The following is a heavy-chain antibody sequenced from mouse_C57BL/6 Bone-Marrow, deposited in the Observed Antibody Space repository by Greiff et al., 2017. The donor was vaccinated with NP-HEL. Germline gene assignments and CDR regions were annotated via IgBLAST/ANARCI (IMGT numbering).Heavy chain of an antibody. CDR1: GFTFSSYA. CDR3: TRRPYYGSSLGYAMDY. D-gene: IGHD1-1*01. V-gene: IGHV5-9-1*02. J-gene: IGHJ4*01. CDR2: ISSGGDYI. Sequence: EVKVVESGEGLVKPGGSLKLSCAASGFTFSSYAMSWVRQTPEKRLEWVAYISSGGDYIYYADTVKGRFTISRDNARNTLYLQMSSLKSEDTAMYYCTRRPYYGSSLGYAMDYWGQGTSVTVSS.